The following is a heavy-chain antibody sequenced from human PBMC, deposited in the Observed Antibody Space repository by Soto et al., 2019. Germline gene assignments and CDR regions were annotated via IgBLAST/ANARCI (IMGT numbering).Heavy chain of an antibody. J-gene: IGHJ4*02. CDR1: GGSISRYY. CDR2: IDYSGST. Sequence: ASETLSLTCSISGGSISRYYWSWIRQPPGKGLEWIGYIDYSGSTNYNPSLKSRVTISVDTSKNQFSLKLSSVTAADTAVYYCARDSKRGYSGYDKLDYWGQGTLVTVSS. CDR3: ARDSKRGYSGYDKLDY. V-gene: IGHV4-59*01. D-gene: IGHD5-12*01.